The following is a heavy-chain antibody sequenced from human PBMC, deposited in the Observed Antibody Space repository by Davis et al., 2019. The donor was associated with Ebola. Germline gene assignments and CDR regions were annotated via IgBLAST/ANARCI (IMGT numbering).Heavy chain of an antibody. Sequence: GGSLRLSCAASGFTFSDYYMSWIRQAPGTGLGWVSYISSSGSTIYYADSVKGRFTISRDNAKNSLYLQMNSLRAEDTAVYYCAREGEVLGSVVFHSGMDVWGKGTTVTFSS. J-gene: IGHJ6*04. D-gene: IGHD3-10*01. CDR3: AREGEVLGSVVFHSGMDV. CDR2: ISSSGSTI. V-gene: IGHV3-11*01. CDR1: GFTFSDYY.